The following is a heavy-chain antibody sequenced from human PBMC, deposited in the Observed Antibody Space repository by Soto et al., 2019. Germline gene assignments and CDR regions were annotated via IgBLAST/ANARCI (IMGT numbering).Heavy chain of an antibody. V-gene: IGHV3-23*01. D-gene: IGHD2-2*03. J-gene: IGHJ6*02. Sequence: GSLRLSCAASGFIFGSYAMGWVRQAPGKGLEWVSDISASGDFTFYADSVKGRFTISRDNSKNTLYLQMNSLRADDTAVYFCAKEDGYCSSSSCPFGLDVWGQGTTVTVSS. CDR1: GFIFGSYA. CDR3: AKEDGYCSSSSCPFGLDV. CDR2: ISASGDFT.